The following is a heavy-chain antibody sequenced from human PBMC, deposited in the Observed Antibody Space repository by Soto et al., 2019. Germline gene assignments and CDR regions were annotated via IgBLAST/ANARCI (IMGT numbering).Heavy chain of an antibody. CDR3: ARDLFMTTVTTCDY. Sequence: QVQLVESGGGVVQPGRSLRLSCAASGFTFSSYGMHWVRQAPGKGLEWVAVIWYDGSNKYYADSVKGRFTISRDNSKNTLYLQMNSLRAEGTAVYYCARDLFMTTVTTCDYWGQGTLVTVSS. V-gene: IGHV3-33*01. D-gene: IGHD4-17*01. CDR1: GFTFSSYG. CDR2: IWYDGSNK. J-gene: IGHJ4*02.